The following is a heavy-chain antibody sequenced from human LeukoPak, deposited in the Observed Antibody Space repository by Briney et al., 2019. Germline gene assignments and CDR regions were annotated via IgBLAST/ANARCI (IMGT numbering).Heavy chain of an antibody. V-gene: IGHV3-30*02. J-gene: IGHJ5*02. CDR1: GFTFSSYG. D-gene: IGHD3-10*01. CDR2: IRYDGSNK. CDR3: ARDSPYGSGTQRHWFDP. Sequence: PGGSLRLSCAASGFTFSSYGMHWVRQAPGKGLEWVAFIRYDGSNKYYADSVKGRFTISRDNSKNTLYLQMNSLRAEDTAVYYCARDSPYGSGTQRHWFDPWGQGTLVTVSS.